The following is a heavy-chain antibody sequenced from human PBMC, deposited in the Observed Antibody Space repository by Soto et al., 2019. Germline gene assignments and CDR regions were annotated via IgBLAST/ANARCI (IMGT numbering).Heavy chain of an antibody. CDR1: GFTFSSYG. D-gene: IGHD5-18*01. J-gene: IGHJ4*02. V-gene: IGHV3-33*01. CDR3: ARGRRRIQLWLWPQPPSDY. Sequence: GGSLRLSCAASGFTFSSYGMHWVRQAPGKGLEWVAVIWYDGSNKYYADSVKGRFTISRDNSKNTLYLQMNSLRAEDTAVYYCARGRRRIQLWLWPQPPSDYWGQGTLVTVSS. CDR2: IWYDGSNK.